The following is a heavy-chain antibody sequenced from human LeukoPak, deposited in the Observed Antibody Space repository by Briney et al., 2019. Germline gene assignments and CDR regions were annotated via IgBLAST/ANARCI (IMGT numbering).Heavy chain of an antibody. Sequence: GGSLRLSCAASGFTFSPYSMNWVRQAPGRGLEWASYISSSSSTIYYADSVKGRFTISRDNAKNSLYLQMNSLRAEDTAVYYCARGGTTWAKIDYWGQGTLVTVSS. V-gene: IGHV3-48*04. CDR1: GFTFSPYS. D-gene: IGHD1-7*01. CDR3: ARGGTTWAKIDY. J-gene: IGHJ4*02. CDR2: ISSSSSTI.